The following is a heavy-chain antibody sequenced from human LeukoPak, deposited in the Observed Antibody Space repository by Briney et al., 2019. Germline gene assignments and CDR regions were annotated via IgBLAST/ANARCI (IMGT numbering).Heavy chain of an antibody. J-gene: IGHJ4*02. CDR3: TRGSDQYKGGNY. V-gene: IGHV4-4*02. D-gene: IGHD1-1*01. Sequence: SETLSLTCAVSGGSTSSSNWWSWVRQPPGKGLEWIGEIYHSGSTNYNPSLKSRATISADTSNNQLSLKLSSVTAADTAVYYCTRGSDQYKGGNYWGQGTLVTVSS. CDR2: IYHSGST. CDR1: GGSTSSSNW.